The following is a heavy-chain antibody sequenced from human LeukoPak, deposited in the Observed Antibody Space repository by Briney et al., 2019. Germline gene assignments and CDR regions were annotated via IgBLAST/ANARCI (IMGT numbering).Heavy chain of an antibody. CDR2: ISAYNGNT. J-gene: IGHJ4*02. V-gene: IGHV1-18*01. CDR3: ARIGNYYDSSGPLDY. CDR1: GYTFTSYG. Sequence: ASVKVSCKASGYTFTSYGISWVRQAPGQGLEWMGWISAYNGNTNYAQKFQGRVTITADKSTSTAYMELSSLRSEDTAVYYCARIGNYYDSSGPLDYWGQGTLVTVSS. D-gene: IGHD3-22*01.